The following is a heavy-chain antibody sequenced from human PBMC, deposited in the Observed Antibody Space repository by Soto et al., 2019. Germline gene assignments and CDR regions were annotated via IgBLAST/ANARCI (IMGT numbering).Heavy chain of an antibody. CDR3: ARDGTLYDSSAYYYLY. CDR2: ITPMFGTP. Sequence: SVKVSCKASGGTFSRYTITWVRQAPGQGLEWMGGITPMFGTPNYAQKFQGRVTITADESTSTAYMELSSLRSEDTAMYYCARDGTLYDSSAYYYLYWGQGXLVTVYS. D-gene: IGHD3-22*01. J-gene: IGHJ4*02. CDR1: GGTFSRYT. V-gene: IGHV1-69*13.